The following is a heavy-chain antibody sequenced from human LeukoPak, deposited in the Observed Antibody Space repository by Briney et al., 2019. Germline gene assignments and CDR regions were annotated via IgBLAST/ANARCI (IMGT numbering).Heavy chain of an antibody. J-gene: IGHJ3*02. Sequence: ASETLSLTCAVYGGSFSGYYWSWIRQPPGKGLEWIGEINHSGSTNYNPSLKSRVTISVDTSKNQFSLKLSSVTAADTAVYYCAKRYYEANAFDIWGQGTMVTVSS. CDR2: INHSGST. CDR1: GGSFSGYY. D-gene: IGHD3-3*01. V-gene: IGHV4-34*01. CDR3: AKRYYEANAFDI.